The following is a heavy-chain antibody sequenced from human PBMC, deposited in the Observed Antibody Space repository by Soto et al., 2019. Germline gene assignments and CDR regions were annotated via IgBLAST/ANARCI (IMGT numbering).Heavy chain of an antibody. CDR3: AGHADLYGDYDYGMDV. Sequence: SETLSLTCTVSGGSISSSSYYWGWIRQPPGKGLEWIGSLYYSGSTYYTPSLQSRVTISVDTSKNQFSLKLSSVTAADTAVYYCAGHADLYGDYDYGMDVWGQGTTVTVSS. J-gene: IGHJ6*02. D-gene: IGHD3-16*01. V-gene: IGHV4-39*01. CDR2: LYYSGST. CDR1: GGSISSSSYY.